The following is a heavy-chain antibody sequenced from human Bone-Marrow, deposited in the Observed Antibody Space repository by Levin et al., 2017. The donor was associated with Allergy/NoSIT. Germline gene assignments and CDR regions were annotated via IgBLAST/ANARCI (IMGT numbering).Heavy chain of an antibody. CDR1: GGSINSRSSY. J-gene: IGHJ4*02. CDR3: ATPGDDYDSSGSFDF. CDR2: TFYSGAT. D-gene: IGHD3-22*01. V-gene: IGHV4-39*07. Sequence: PSETLSLTCIVSGGSINSRSSYWGWIRQSPGKELEWIGSTFYSGATYYSPSLRRRATISADTSKNQFSLQLTSMTAADTAIYYCATPGDDYDSSGSFDFWGRGIQVTVSS.